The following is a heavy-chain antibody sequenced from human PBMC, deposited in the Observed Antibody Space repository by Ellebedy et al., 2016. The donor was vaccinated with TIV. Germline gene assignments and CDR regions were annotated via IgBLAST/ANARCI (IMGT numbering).Heavy chain of an antibody. V-gene: IGHV3-30-3*01. J-gene: IGHJ4*02. CDR3: VRVPHTEYYFDY. Sequence: PGGSLRLSCAASGFTFSSYAMHWVRQAPGKGLEWVAVISYDGSNKYYEDSVKGRFTISRDNSKNTLYLQMNSLRAEDTAVYYCVRVPHTEYYFDYWGQGTLVTVSS. CDR1: GFTFSSYA. D-gene: IGHD2-2*02. CDR2: ISYDGSNK.